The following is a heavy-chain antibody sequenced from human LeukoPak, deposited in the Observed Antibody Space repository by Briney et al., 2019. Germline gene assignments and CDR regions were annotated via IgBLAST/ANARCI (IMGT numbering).Heavy chain of an antibody. J-gene: IGHJ3*02. CDR3: ARGTDYGGNSRIDI. CDR1: GYTFTGYY. CDR2: INPNSGGT. V-gene: IGHV1-2*04. Sequence: ASVKVSCKASGYTFTGYYMHWVRQAPGQGLEWMGWINPNSGGTNYAQKFQGWVTMTRDTSISTAYMELSRLRSDDTAVYYCARGTDYGGNSRIDIWGQGTMVTVSS. D-gene: IGHD4-23*01.